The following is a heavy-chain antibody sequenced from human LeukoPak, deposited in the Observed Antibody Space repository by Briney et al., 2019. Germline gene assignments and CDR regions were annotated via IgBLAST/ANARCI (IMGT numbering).Heavy chain of an antibody. V-gene: IGHV4-39*07. D-gene: IGHD3-16*02. Sequence: SETLSLTCTVSGGSISSSNYYWGWIRQAPGKGLEWIGEINQSGSTIYNPSLKSRVTISVDTSKNEFSLNLSSVTAADTAVYYCARLFYDSVWGSDRLHYPFDYWGQGNLVTVSS. CDR1: GGSISSSNYY. CDR3: ARLFYDSVWGSDRLHYPFDY. CDR2: INQSGST. J-gene: IGHJ4*02.